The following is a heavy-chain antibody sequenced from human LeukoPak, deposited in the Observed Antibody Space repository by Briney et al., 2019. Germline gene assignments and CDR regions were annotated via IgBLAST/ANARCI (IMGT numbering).Heavy chain of an antibody. CDR1: GFTVSSNY. CDR3: ARGAGYNYPYYFDY. D-gene: IGHD5-24*01. V-gene: IGHV3-53*01. CDR2: IYGGGNI. J-gene: IGHJ4*02. Sequence: GGSLRLSCAASGFTVSSNYMNWVRQAPGKGLEWVSVIYGGGNIYYADSVKGRSTISRDNSKNTLYLQMNSLRAEDTAVYYCARGAGYNYPYYFDYWGQGTLVTVSS.